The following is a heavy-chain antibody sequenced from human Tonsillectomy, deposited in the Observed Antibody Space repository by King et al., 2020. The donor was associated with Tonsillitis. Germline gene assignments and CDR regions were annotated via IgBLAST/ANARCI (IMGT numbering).Heavy chain of an antibody. Sequence: QLQESGPGLVKPSQTLSLTCTVSGGSISSGDYYWTWIRQPPGKGLEWIGYIYYSGTTYYNPSLKSRVTISVDTSKNQFSLKLSSVTAADTAVYYCARGGNHYDSSGILYWYFDLWGRGTLVTVSS. CDR3: ARGGNHYDSSGILYWYFDL. D-gene: IGHD3-22*01. CDR1: GGSISSGDYY. CDR2: IYYSGTT. J-gene: IGHJ2*01. V-gene: IGHV4-30-4*01.